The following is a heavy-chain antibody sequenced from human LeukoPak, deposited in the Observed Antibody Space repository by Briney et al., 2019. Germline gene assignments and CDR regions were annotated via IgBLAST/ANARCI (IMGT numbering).Heavy chain of an antibody. V-gene: IGHV3-7*02. CDR1: GFTFSTYW. J-gene: IGHJ4*02. CDR2: MDLDGTEK. D-gene: IGHD1-20*01. CDR3: ARAGLIGTSAFDRTDY. Sequence: GGSLRLSCAASGFTFSTYWMSWVRQAPGKGLEWVANMDLDGTEKNYVDSVKGRFTISRDNAKNTLYLQMNSLRVEDTAVYFCARAGLIGTSAFDRTDYWGQGTLVTVSS.